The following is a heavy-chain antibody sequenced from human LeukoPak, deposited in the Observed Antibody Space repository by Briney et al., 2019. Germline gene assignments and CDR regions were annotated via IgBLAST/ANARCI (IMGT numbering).Heavy chain of an antibody. Sequence: GGSLRLSCAASGFTFSSYWMHWVRQAPGKGLVWVSRINSDGSSTSYADSVKGRFTISRDNAKNTLYLQMNSLRAEDTAVYYCARERYSVYDPDFDYWGQGTLVTVSS. J-gene: IGHJ4*02. CDR3: ARERYSVYDPDFDY. CDR1: GFTFSSYW. CDR2: INSDGSST. D-gene: IGHD5/OR15-5a*01. V-gene: IGHV3-74*01.